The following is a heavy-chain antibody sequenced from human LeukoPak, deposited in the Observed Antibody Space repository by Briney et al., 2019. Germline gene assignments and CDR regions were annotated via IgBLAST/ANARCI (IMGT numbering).Heavy chain of an antibody. CDR3: ARLKDTAMAIFDY. CDR2: IYPGDSDT. V-gene: IGHV5-51*01. J-gene: IGHJ4*02. Sequence: GESLKISCKGSGYSFTSYWIGWVRQMPGKGLEWMGIIYPGDSDTRYSPSFQGQVTISADKSISTAYLQWRSLKASDTAMYYCARLKDTAMAIFDYWGQGTLVTVSS. D-gene: IGHD5-18*01. CDR1: GYSFTSYW.